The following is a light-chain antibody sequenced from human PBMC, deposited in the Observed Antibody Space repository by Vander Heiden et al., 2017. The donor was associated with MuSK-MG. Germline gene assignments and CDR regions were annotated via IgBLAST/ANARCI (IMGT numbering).Light chain of an antibody. J-gene: IGLJ2*01. CDR3: QARNSSVV. CDR1: KLGDND. V-gene: IGLV3-1*01. Sequence: SYELTPPPSVSVSPGQTASITCSGDKLGDNDACWYQQKPGQSPVLVIYQDSRRPAGIPERFSGSNSATTATLTISGTEAMDEYYYYSQARNSSVVFGGGTKLTVL. CDR2: QDS.